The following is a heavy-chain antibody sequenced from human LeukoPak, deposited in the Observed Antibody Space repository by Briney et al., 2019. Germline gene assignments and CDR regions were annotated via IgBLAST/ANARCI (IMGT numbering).Heavy chain of an antibody. CDR2: ISRSGGST. CDR1: GFTFSSYA. D-gene: IGHD4-23*01. Sequence: PGGSLRLYCAASGFTFSSYAMTWVRQASGKGLEWVSAISRSGGSTYYADSVKGRFTISRDSSKNTLYLQMNSLRAEDTAVYYCAKGIQWELPIDYWGQGTLVTVSS. J-gene: IGHJ4*02. CDR3: AKGIQWELPIDY. V-gene: IGHV3-23*01.